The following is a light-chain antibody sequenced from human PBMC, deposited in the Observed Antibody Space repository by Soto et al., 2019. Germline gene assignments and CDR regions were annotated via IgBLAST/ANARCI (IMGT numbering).Light chain of an antibody. CDR3: QVWDSNTDPCV. CDR1: NIGSKS. CDR2: DDS. Sequence: SYDLTQPPSVSVAPGQTARITCRGNNIGSKSVHWYQQKPGRAPVLAVYDDSDRPSGIPERFSGSNSGNTATLTISKFEAGDEADYYCQVWDSNTDPCVFGAGTKVTVL. V-gene: IGLV3-21*02. J-gene: IGLJ1*01.